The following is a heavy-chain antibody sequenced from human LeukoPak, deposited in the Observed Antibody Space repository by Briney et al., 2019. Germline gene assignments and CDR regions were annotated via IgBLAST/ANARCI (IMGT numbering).Heavy chain of an antibody. CDR2: IYTSGST. D-gene: IGHD1-26*01. CDR1: GGSISTYS. V-gene: IGHV4-4*07. J-gene: IGHJ5*02. CDR3: ARVSSGTYFLS. Sequence: SETLSLTCAVSGGSISTYSWGWIRQPAGKGLEWIGRIYTSGSTHYNPSLNSRVTVSVDTSKNQFSLKLSSVTAADTAVYYCARVSSGTYFLSWGQGTLVTVSS.